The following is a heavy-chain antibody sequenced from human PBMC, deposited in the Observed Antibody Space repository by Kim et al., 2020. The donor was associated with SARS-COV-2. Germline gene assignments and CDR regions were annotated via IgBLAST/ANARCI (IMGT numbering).Heavy chain of an antibody. CDR1: GFTFSDYY. CDR2: ISSSSSYT. Sequence: GGSLRLSCAASGFTFSDYYMSWIRQAPGKGLEWVSYISSSSSYTNYADSVKGRFTISRDNAKNSLYLQMNSLRAEDTAVYYCARGHEVGWLQPLTSYYYFYGMDVWGQGTTVTVSS. D-gene: IGHD5-12*01. CDR3: ARGHEVGWLQPLTSYYYFYGMDV. J-gene: IGHJ6*02. V-gene: IGHV3-11*05.